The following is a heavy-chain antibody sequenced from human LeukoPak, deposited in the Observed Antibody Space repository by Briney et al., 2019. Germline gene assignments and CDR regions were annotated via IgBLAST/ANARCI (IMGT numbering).Heavy chain of an antibody. CDR1: GFTFSTYG. J-gene: IGHJ4*02. Sequence: PGGSLRLSCAASGFTFSTYGMNWVRQVPGKGLEWVSVIYSGGSTYYADSVKGRFTISRDNSKNTLYLQMNSLRAEDTAVYYCAITYDFWSGSYIGSFDYWGQGTLVTVSS. D-gene: IGHD3-3*01. CDR2: IYSGGST. V-gene: IGHV3-53*01. CDR3: AITYDFWSGSYIGSFDY.